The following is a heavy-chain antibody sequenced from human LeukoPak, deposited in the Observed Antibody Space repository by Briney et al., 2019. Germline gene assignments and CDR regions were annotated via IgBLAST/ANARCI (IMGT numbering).Heavy chain of an antibody. CDR3: ARDPKNFYDSKFDYFHMDV. CDR1: GYVFVDYY. V-gene: IGHV1-2*02. J-gene: IGHJ6*03. CDR2: INPNTGGT. D-gene: IGHD3-22*01. Sequence: ASVKVSCKASGYVFVDYYVHWVRQAPGQGLEWMGRINPNTGGTKYAQKFQGRVTVTADTSISTTYLELRSLSSDDTAVYYCARDPKNFYDSKFDYFHMDVWGKGATVTIS.